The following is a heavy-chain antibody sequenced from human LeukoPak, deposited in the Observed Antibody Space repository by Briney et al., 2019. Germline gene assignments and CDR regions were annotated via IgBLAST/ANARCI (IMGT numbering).Heavy chain of an antibody. CDR3: ARDGAVAGIHNWFDP. CDR1: GFTFSNAW. Sequence: GGSLRLSCAASGFTFSNAWMTWVRQAPGKGLEWVAVISYDGSNKYYADSVKGRFTISRDNSKNTLYLQMNSLRAEDTAVYYCARDGAVAGIHNWFDPWGQGTLVTVS. J-gene: IGHJ5*02. D-gene: IGHD6-19*01. CDR2: ISYDGSNK. V-gene: IGHV3-30-3*01.